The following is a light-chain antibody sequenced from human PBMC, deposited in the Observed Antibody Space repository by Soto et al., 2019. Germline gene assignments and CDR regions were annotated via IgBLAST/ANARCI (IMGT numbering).Light chain of an antibody. CDR2: NGN. Sequence: QSVLTQPPSASGTPGQRVTISCSGSSSNIEIDTVSWCQQIPGTAPKLLIYNGNQRPSGVPDRFSGSESGTSASLAISGLQSEDEADYYCAAWDDSLEGYVFGTGTKVTVL. V-gene: IGLV1-44*01. CDR3: AAWDDSLEGYV. CDR1: SSNIEIDT. J-gene: IGLJ1*01.